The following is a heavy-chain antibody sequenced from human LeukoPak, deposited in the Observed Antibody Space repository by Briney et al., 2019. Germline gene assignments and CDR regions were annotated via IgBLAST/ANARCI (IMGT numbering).Heavy chain of an antibody. CDR2: MNPNSGNT. CDR1: GYTFTSYD. CDR3: ARVRLELTPLDY. D-gene: IGHD1-7*01. J-gene: IGHJ4*02. Sequence: GASVKVSCKASGYTFTSYDINWVRQATGQGLEWMGWMNPNSGNTGYAQKFQGRVTITRNTSISTAYMELSSLRSDDTAVYYCARVRLELTPLDYWGQGTLVTVSS. V-gene: IGHV1-8*03.